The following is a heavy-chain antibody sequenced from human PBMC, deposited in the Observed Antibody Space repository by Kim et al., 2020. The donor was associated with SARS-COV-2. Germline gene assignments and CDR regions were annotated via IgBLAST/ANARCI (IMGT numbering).Heavy chain of an antibody. CDR1: GFTFSSYG. J-gene: IGHJ3*02. Sequence: GGSLRLSCAASGFTFSSYGMHWVRQAPGKGLEWVAVIWYDGSNKYYADSVKGRFTISRDNSKNTLYLQMNSLRAEDTAVYYCARDLTDIVVVVGSGGDAFDIWGQGTMVTVSS. D-gene: IGHD2-15*01. CDR3: ARDLTDIVVVVGSGGDAFDI. V-gene: IGHV3-33*01. CDR2: IWYDGSNK.